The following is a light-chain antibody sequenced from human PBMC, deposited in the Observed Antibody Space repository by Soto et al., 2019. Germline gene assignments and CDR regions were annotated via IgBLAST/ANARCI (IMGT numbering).Light chain of an antibody. CDR1: QSLGTW. J-gene: IGKJ4*01. CDR3: QQYFSYPLT. CDR2: DVS. Sequence: DIQMTQSPSTLSASVGDRVIITCRASQSLGTWLAWYQQKPGTAPVLLIYDVSRLESGVPSRFSGSGSGTEFTLTISSLQPDDFATYYCQQYFSYPLTFCGGTRVEIK. V-gene: IGKV1-5*01.